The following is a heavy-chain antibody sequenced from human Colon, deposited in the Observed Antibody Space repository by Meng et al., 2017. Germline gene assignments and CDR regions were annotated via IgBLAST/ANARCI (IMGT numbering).Heavy chain of an antibody. D-gene: IGHD3-16*02. V-gene: IGHV3-48*03. J-gene: IGHJ4*02. CDR3: LVTIRLDY. CDR1: GFTFSSYE. Sequence: GGSLRLSCAASGFTFSSYEMNWVRQAPGKGLEWVSYISSSGSTIYYADSVKGRFTISRDSAKNSLYLQMNSLRAEDTAVYYCLVTIRLDYWGQGTLVTVSS. CDR2: ISSSGSTI.